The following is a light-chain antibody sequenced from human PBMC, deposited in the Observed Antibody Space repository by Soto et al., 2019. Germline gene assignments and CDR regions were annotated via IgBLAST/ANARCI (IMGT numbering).Light chain of an antibody. CDR2: GAS. Sequence: EIVLTQSPGTLSLSPGERATLSCRASQSVTNNYLAWYQQKPSQAPRPLIFGASSRAAGIPDRFSGSGSGTDFTLAIGRLEPEDFAVYYCQQYGRSPWTFGQGTKVDI. J-gene: IGKJ1*01. CDR3: QQYGRSPWT. CDR1: QSVTNNY. V-gene: IGKV3-20*01.